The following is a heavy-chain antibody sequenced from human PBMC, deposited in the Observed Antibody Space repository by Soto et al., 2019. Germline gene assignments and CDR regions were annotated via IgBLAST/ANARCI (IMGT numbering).Heavy chain of an antibody. CDR1: GFTFSDYY. CDR3: ARESYVWGSSDRYNWFDP. CDR2: ISSSSSSI. Sequence: PGGSLRLSCAASGFTFSDYYMSWIRQTPGKGLEWISYISSSSSSIYYADSVRGRFTISRDNAKNSLFLQMNTLRAEDTAVYYCARESYVWGSSDRYNWFDPWGQGTLVTVSS. V-gene: IGHV3-11*01. D-gene: IGHD3-16*01. J-gene: IGHJ5*02.